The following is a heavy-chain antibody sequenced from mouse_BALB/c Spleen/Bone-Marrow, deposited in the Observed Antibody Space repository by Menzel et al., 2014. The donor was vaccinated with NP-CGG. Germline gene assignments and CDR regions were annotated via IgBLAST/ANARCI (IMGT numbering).Heavy chain of an antibody. V-gene: IGHV1-4*01. D-gene: IGHD1-1*01. Sequence: VHLVESGAELARPGASVKMSCQAPGYTFTRYTMHWEKKRPGQGLEWIGYIIPNSGYSNYNQKFKDKATLTADKSSSTVYMQLSSLTSEDSAVYYCTIRYYAMDYWGQGTSVTVSS. J-gene: IGHJ4*01. CDR2: IIPNSGYS. CDR1: GYTFTRYT. CDR3: TIRYYAMDY.